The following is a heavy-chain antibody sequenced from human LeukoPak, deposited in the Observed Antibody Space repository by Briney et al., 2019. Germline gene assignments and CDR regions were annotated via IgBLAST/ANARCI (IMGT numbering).Heavy chain of an antibody. Sequence: PGESLKISCKGSGYSFTTYWIGWVRHMPGKGLEWMGIIYPDDSDTRYSPSFQGQVTISADKSISTAYLQWSSLKASDTAIYYCARHGRTASVSAAFDLWGRGTMVTVSS. V-gene: IGHV5-51*01. J-gene: IGHJ3*01. CDR1: GYSFTTYW. CDR3: ARHGRTASVSAAFDL. CDR2: IYPDDSDT. D-gene: IGHD5/OR15-5a*01.